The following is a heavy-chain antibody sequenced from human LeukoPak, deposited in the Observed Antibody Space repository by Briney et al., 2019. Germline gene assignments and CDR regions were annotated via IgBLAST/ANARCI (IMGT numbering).Heavy chain of an antibody. Sequence: GGSLRLSCAVSGFTFSSYWMHWVRQAPGKGLVWVSGINSDGSSTAYADSVKGRFTISRDNSKNTLYLQMSSLRAEDTAVYYCASTYSYDSSGYYPFDYWGQGTLVTVPS. CDR2: INSDGSST. CDR1: GFTFSSYW. J-gene: IGHJ4*02. CDR3: ASTYSYDSSGYYPFDY. V-gene: IGHV3-74*01. D-gene: IGHD3-22*01.